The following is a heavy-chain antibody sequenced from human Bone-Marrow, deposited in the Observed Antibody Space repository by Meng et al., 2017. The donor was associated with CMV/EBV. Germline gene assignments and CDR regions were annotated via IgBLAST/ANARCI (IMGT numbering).Heavy chain of an antibody. J-gene: IGHJ4*02. D-gene: IGHD3-10*01. Sequence: LSCAASGFIFRDYYMSWIRQAPGKGLEWIAYISSSSSVIYYADSVKGRFTISRDNAKNSLSLQMNSLRAEDTAVYYCARVGRVTHGFWGQGTLVTVSS. CDR3: ARVGRVTHGF. V-gene: IGHV3-11*01. CDR1: GFIFRDYY. CDR2: ISSSSSVI.